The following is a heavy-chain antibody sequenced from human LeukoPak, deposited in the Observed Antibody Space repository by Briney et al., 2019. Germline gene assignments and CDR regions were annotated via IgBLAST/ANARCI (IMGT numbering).Heavy chain of an antibody. D-gene: IGHD5-18*01. Sequence: PSETLSLTCTVSGGSISSYYWSWIRQPPGKGLEWIGEINHSGSTNYNPSLKSRVTISVDTSKNQFSLKLSSVTAADTAVYYCARGRVDTAMVFPYYFDYWGQGTLVTVSS. V-gene: IGHV4-34*01. CDR1: GGSISSYY. CDR3: ARGRVDTAMVFPYYFDY. J-gene: IGHJ4*02. CDR2: INHSGST.